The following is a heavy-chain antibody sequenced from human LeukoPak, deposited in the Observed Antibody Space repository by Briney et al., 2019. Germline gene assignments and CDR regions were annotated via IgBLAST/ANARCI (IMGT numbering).Heavy chain of an antibody. D-gene: IGHD3-22*01. CDR3: ARGFRRYYYDSSGYYPDYYFDY. CDR1: RGTFSSYG. Sequence: ASVNVSCKASRGTFSSYGISWVRQAPGQGLEWMGWISAYNGNTNYAQKLQGRATMTTDTSTSTAYMELRSLRSDDTAVYYCARGFRRYYYDSSGYYPDYYFDYWGQGTLVTVSS. V-gene: IGHV1-18*01. J-gene: IGHJ4*02. CDR2: ISAYNGNT.